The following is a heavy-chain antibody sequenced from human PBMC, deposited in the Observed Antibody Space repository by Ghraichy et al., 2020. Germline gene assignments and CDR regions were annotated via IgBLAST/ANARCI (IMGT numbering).Heavy chain of an antibody. D-gene: IGHD3-10*01. J-gene: IGHJ4*02. Sequence: GGSLRLSCAASGFLFSSYWMTWVRQAPGKGLEWVANMKPDGSEKWYVDSVKGRFTISRDNAKNSLYLQMNSLRAEDTGVYYCARGPGFLTDYWGQGTLVTVSS. CDR2: MKPDGSEK. V-gene: IGHV3-7*01. CDR1: GFLFSSYW. CDR3: ARGPGFLTDY.